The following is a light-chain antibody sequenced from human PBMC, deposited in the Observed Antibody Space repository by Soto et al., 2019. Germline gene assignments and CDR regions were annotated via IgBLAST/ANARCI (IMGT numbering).Light chain of an antibody. J-gene: IGLJ2*01. V-gene: IGLV1-51*01. CDR2: DND. CDR1: SSNIGRNY. CDR3: GTWDSILNDAVV. Sequence: QSVLTQPPSVSAAPGQKVTISCSGTSSNIGRNYVAWYQQLPGTAPKLLIYDNDKRPSGIPDRFSGSKSGTSATLGITGLQNGDEADYYCGTWDSILNDAVVFGEGTKLTVL.